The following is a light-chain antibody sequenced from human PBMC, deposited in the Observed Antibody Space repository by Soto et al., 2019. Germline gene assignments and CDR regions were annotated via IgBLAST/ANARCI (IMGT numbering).Light chain of an antibody. J-gene: IGKJ5*01. V-gene: IGKV3-11*01. Sequence: EVVLTQSPVTLSLSPGERATLSCRASQSFRGLLAWYQQKPGQAPRLLIYDAYNRATGIPPRLSGSGSGTDFTLTISSLEPEDSAVYYCQQRHMLPITFGQGTRLEIK. CDR3: QQRHMLPIT. CDR2: DAY. CDR1: QSFRGL.